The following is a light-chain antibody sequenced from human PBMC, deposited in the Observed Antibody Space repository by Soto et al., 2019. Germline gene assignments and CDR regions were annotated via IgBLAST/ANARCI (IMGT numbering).Light chain of an antibody. J-gene: IGKJ1*01. CDR2: GAS. CDR1: QTVRNNY. V-gene: IGKV3-20*01. CDR3: QQYGSSSWT. Sequence: EIVLTQSPGTLSLSPGERASLSCRASQTVRNNYLAWYQQQPGQAPRLLIYGASSRATGIPDRFSGSGSGTDFTLTISRLEPEDFAVYYCQQYGSSSWTFGQGTKVDIK.